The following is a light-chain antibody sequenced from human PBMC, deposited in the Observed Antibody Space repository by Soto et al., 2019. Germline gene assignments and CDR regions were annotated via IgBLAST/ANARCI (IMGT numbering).Light chain of an antibody. CDR3: SSYTSKDTLV. CDR2: DVS. V-gene: IGLV2-14*03. CDR1: SSDVGGYDH. J-gene: IGLJ3*02. Sequence: QSVLTQPASVSGSPGQSITISCTGTSSDVGGYDHVSWYQQHPGKAPKLIIYDVSIRPSGVSNRFSGSKSGNTASLAVSGLQVEDEADYYCSSYTSKDTLVFGGGTQLTVL.